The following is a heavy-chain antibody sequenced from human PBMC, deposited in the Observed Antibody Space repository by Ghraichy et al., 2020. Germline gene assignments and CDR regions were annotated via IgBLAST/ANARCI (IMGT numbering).Heavy chain of an antibody. CDR1: GFTFSSYA. CDR3: AKAVCSGGSCYAGILGY. CDR2: ISGSGGST. J-gene: IGHJ4*02. Sequence: GGSLRLTCAASGFTFSSYAMSWVRQAPGKGLEWVSAISGSGGSTYYADSVKGRFTISRDNSKNTLYLQMNSLRAEDTAVYYCAKAVCSGGSCYAGILGYWGQGTLVTVSS. V-gene: IGHV3-23*01. D-gene: IGHD2-15*01.